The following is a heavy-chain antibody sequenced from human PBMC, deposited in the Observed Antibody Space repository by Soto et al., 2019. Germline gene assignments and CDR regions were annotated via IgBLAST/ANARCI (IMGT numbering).Heavy chain of an antibody. J-gene: IGHJ4*02. CDR3: ARDRGYCTGGTCYSVLDY. CDR2: IKQDGSET. Sequence: EVQLVESGGGLVQPGGSLRLSCAASGFTFSTSWMNWVRQAPGKGLEWVANIKQDGSETHYVDSANGRFTISRDNAKNSLYLQMNSLRAEDTAVYYRARDRGYCTGGTCYSVLDYWGQGVLVTVSS. V-gene: IGHV3-7*01. CDR1: GFTFSTSW. D-gene: IGHD2-15*01.